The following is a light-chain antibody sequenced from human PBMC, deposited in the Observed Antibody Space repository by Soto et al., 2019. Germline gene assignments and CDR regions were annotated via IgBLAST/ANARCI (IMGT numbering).Light chain of an antibody. CDR1: QSVSSC. CDR2: DAS. CDR3: QQRSNWPLT. Sequence: EIVLTQSPATLSLSPGERATLSCRASQSVSSCLALYQQKPGQAPRLLIYDASNRATGIPARFSGSGSGTDFPLTISSLEPEDFAVYYCQQRSNWPLTFGGGTKVEIK. J-gene: IGKJ4*01. V-gene: IGKV3-11*01.